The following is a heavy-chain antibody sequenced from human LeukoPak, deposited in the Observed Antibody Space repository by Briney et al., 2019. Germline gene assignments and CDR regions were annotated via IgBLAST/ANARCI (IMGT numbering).Heavy chain of an antibody. CDR2: MNPNSGNT. J-gene: IGHJ6*03. D-gene: IGHD6-13*01. CDR1: GYTFTSYD. CDR3: ARRGETVYSSSWYSAYYYYMDV. V-gene: IGHV1-8*01. Sequence: EASVKVSCKASGYTFTSYDINWVRQATGQGLEWMGWMNPNSGNTGYAQKFQGRVTMTRNTSISTAYMELSSLRSEDTAVYYCARRGETVYSSSWYSAYYYYMDVWGKGTTVTVSS.